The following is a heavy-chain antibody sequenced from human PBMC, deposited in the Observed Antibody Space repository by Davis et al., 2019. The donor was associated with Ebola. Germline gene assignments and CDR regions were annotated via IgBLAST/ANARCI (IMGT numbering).Heavy chain of an antibody. Sequence: GGSLRLSCAASGFTFSSYGMHWVRQAPGKGLEWVAVISYDGSNKYYADSVKGRFTISRDNSKNTLYLQMNSLRAEDTAVYYCARGHGEIYYYGMDVWGQGTTVTVSS. V-gene: IGHV3-30*03. CDR3: ARGHGEIYYYGMDV. CDR2: ISYDGSNK. J-gene: IGHJ6*02. D-gene: IGHD2-21*01. CDR1: GFTFSSYG.